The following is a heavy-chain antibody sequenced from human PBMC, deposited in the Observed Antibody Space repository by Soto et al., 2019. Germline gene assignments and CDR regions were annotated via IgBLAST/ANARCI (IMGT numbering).Heavy chain of an antibody. CDR1: CGSISSYY. V-gene: IGHV4-59*01. CDR3: ARDRRYCSSTSCYYYYYYGMDV. D-gene: IGHD2-2*01. J-gene: IGHJ6*02. CDR2: IYYSGST. Sequence: SETLSLTCTFSCGSISSYYWSWIRQPPGKGLEWIGYIYYSGSTNYNPSLKSRVTISVDTSKNQFSLKLSSVTAADTAVYYCARDRRYCSSTSCYYYYYYGMDVWGQGTTVTVSS.